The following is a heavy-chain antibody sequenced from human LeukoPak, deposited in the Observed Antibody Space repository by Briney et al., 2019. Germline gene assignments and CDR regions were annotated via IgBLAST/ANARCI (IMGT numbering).Heavy chain of an antibody. D-gene: IGHD1-26*01. J-gene: IGHJ4*02. V-gene: IGHV4-30-4*08. CDR3: GRGLRYSESYVVEY. CDR2: IYYTAGS. CDR1: GGSVTADNYF. Sequence: SETLSLTCTVSGGSVTADNYFWSWTRQPPGEGLEWIGYIYYTAGSYYNPSLKSRVTMSIDASTNQFSLKLNSVTAADTAVYHCGRGLRYSESYVVEYWGLGTLVTISS.